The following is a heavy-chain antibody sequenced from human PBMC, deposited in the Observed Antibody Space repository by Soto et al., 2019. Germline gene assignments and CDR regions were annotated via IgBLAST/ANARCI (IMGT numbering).Heavy chain of an antibody. J-gene: IGHJ4*02. CDR2: IGFAGNNK. V-gene: IGHV3-33*03. CDR1: GFPFDSYG. D-gene: IGHD2-2*01. CDR3: AKGRGYCSSTSCYVGSDY. Sequence: SGGSLRLSCVASGFPFDSYGIHWVRRAPGKGLEWVATIGFAGNNKYYADSVKGRFTISRDNAKNTLYLQMNSLRAEDTAVYYCAKGRGYCSSTSCYVGSDYWGQGT.